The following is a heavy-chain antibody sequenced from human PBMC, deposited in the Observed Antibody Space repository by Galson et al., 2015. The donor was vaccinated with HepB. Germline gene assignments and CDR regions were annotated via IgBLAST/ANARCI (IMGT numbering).Heavy chain of an antibody. J-gene: IGHJ5*02. CDR2: ISGTDDTT. D-gene: IGHD6-19*01. V-gene: IGHV3-23*01. Sequence: SLRLSCAASGFTLSTYAMTWVRQAPGKGLEWVSAISGTDDTTYYADSVKGRFTISRDNSKNTLNLQMNSLRAEDTAVYYCAKGAPYRSGWLNWFDPWGQGTLVTVSS. CDR1: GFTLSTYA. CDR3: AKGAPYRSGWLNWFDP.